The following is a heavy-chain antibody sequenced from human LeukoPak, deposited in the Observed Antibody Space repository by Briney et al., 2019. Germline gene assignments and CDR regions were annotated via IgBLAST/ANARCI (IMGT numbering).Heavy chain of an antibody. CDR1: GGSISSGSYY. Sequence: SETLSLTCTVSGGSISSGSYYWSWIRQPAGKGLEWIGRIYTSGSTNYNPSLKSRVTISVDTSKNQFSLKLSSVTAADTAVYYCARAGLGAKTFFDYWGQGTLVTVSS. V-gene: IGHV4-61*02. CDR3: ARAGLGAKTFFDY. J-gene: IGHJ4*02. CDR2: IYTSGST. D-gene: IGHD3/OR15-3a*01.